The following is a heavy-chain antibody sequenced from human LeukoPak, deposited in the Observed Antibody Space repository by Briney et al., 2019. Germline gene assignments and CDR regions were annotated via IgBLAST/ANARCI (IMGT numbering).Heavy chain of an antibody. CDR2: IIPILGIA. Sequence: SVKVSCKASGGTFSGYTISWVRQAPGQGLEWMGRIIPILGIANYAQKFQGRVTITADKSTSTAYMELSSLRSEDTAVYYCASPYDSSGFTFDYWGQGTLVTVSS. J-gene: IGHJ4*02. CDR3: ASPYDSSGFTFDY. D-gene: IGHD3-22*01. CDR1: GGTFSGYT. V-gene: IGHV1-69*02.